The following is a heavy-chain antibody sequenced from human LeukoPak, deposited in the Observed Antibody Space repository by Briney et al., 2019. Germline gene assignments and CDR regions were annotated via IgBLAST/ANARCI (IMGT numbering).Heavy chain of an antibody. CDR1: GFTFSSYG. CDR3: AKAGPDPDLGYCSGGSWGCYSAPYYYYYMDV. V-gene: IGHV3-33*06. CDR2: IWYDGSNK. Sequence: PGRSLRLSCAASGFTFSSYGMHWVRQAPGKGLEWVAVIWYDGSNKYYADSVKGRFTISRDNSKNTLYLQMNSLRVGDTAVYYCAKAGPDPDLGYCSGGSWGCYSAPYYYYYMDVWGKGTTVTVSS. J-gene: IGHJ6*03. D-gene: IGHD2-15*01.